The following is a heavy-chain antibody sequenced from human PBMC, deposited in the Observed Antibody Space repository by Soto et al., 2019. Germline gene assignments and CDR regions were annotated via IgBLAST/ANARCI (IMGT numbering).Heavy chain of an antibody. Sequence: QVQLQESGPGLVMPSGTLSLTCAVSGGSINSDDWWNWVRQAPGKGLEWIGEVFLGGNINYSPFLKSRVTISMDKSTNQFSLNLNYVTAADTAVYYCARDHRYGDNWAFDYWGQGVLVTVSS. J-gene: IGHJ4*02. CDR2: VFLGGNI. CDR3: ARDHRYGDNWAFDY. CDR1: GGSINSDDW. V-gene: IGHV4-4*02. D-gene: IGHD3-16*02.